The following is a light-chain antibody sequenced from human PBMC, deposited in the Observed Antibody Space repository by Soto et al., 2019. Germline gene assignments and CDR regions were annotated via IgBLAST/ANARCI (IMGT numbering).Light chain of an antibody. J-gene: IGKJ5*01. CDR3: QQYNNWHTIT. Sequence: EILLTQSPGTLSWSPGERATLSCRASQSVSSKLAWYQQKPGQAPRLLIYGASTRATGIPARFSGSGSATEFTLPISSLQSEDFAAYYCQQYNNWHTITFGQGTRLEIK. V-gene: IGKV3-15*01. CDR2: GAS. CDR1: QSVSSK.